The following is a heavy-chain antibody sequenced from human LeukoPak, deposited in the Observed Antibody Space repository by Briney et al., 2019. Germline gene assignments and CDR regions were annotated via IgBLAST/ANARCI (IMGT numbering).Heavy chain of an antibody. V-gene: IGHV3-74*01. CDR3: ARGGTDYYYYYMDV. Sequence: GGSLRVSCAASGFTSSRYWMHWVRQAPGKGLVWVSRINTDGSSLSYADSVKGRFTISRDNAKNTLYLQMNSLRAEDTAVYYCARGGTDYYYYYMDVWGKGTTVTVSS. CDR1: GFTSSRYW. J-gene: IGHJ6*03. CDR2: INTDGSSL.